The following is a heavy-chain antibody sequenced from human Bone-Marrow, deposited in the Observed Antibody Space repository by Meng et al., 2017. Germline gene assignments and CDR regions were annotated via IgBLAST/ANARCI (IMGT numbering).Heavy chain of an antibody. CDR2: INHSGST. CDR1: GGSFSGHY. CDR3: ARVAYRWGGDCSYFDY. D-gene: IGHD2-21*02. Sequence: QVQLQQGGAGRGKPAETLARTGAGYGGSFSGHYWSWSRQPPGKGLEWIGEINHSGSTNYNPSLKSRVTISVDTSKNQFSLKLSSVTAADTAVYYCARVAYRWGGDCSYFDYWGQGTLVTVSS. V-gene: IGHV4-34*01. J-gene: IGHJ4*02.